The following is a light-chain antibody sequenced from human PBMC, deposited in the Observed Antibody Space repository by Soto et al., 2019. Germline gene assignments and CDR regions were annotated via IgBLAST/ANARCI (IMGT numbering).Light chain of an antibody. J-gene: IGLJ2*01. CDR2: DVS. Sequence: QSALTQPASVSGSPGQSITISCTGTSSDVGGYNFVSWYQHHPGKAPKLMIYDVSNRPSGVSNRFSGSKSRNTASLTISGLQAEDEADYFCNSYTSSSTVVFGGGTKVTVL. V-gene: IGLV2-14*03. CDR3: NSYTSSSTVV. CDR1: SSDVGGYNF.